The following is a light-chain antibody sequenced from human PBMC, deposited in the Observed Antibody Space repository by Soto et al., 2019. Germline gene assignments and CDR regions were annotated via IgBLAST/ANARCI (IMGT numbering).Light chain of an antibody. CDR3: NSYRSGSTPYV. CDR1: TSDIGGYNY. Sequence: ALTQPASVSGSPGQSITISCTGTTSDIGGYNYVSWYQQHPGKAPKLILYDVSNRPSGVSNRFSGSKSGSTASLTISGLQAEDEADYYCNSYRSGSTPYVFGTGTKVTVL. CDR2: DVS. J-gene: IGLJ1*01. V-gene: IGLV2-14*01.